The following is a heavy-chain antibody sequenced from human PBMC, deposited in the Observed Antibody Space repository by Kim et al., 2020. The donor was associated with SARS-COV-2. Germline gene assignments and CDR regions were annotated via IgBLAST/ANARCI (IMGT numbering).Heavy chain of an antibody. D-gene: IGHD3-10*01. CDR3: TRDQQWFGELFDF. Sequence: YAAPVKCRFTISRDDSKNTLYLQMDNLKTDDTAVYYCTRDQQWFGELFDFWGQGTLVTVSS. V-gene: IGHV3-15*01. J-gene: IGHJ5*01.